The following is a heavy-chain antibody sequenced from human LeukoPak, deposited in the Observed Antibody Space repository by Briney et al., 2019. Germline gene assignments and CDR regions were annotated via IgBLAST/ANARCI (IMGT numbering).Heavy chain of an antibody. J-gene: IGHJ5*02. V-gene: IGHV1-18*01. D-gene: IGHD3-22*01. CDR1: GGTFSSYA. CDR3: ARVGYDSSGYYPNWFDP. Sequence: GASVKVSCKASGGTFSSYAISWVRQAPGQGLEWMGWISAYNGNTNYAQKLQGRVTMTTDTSTSTAYMELRSLRSDDTAVYYCARVGYDSSGYYPNWFDPWGQGTLVTVSS. CDR2: ISAYNGNT.